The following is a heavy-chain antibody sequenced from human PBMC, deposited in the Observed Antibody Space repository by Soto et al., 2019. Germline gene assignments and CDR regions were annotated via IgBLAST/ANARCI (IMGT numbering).Heavy chain of an antibody. CDR1: GFTFSSYG. D-gene: IGHD3-9*01. J-gene: IGHJ3*02. CDR3: ARDVRYFDWFTPRGDAFDI. CDR2: IWYDGSNK. Sequence: GGSLRLSCAASGFTFSSYGMHWVRQAPGKGLEWVAVIWYDGSNKYYADSVKGRFTISRDNSKNTLYLQMNSLRAEDTAVYYCARDVRYFDWFTPRGDAFDIWGQGTMVTVSS. V-gene: IGHV3-33*01.